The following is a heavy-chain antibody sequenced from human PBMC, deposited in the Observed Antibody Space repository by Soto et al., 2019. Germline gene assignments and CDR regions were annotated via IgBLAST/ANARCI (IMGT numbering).Heavy chain of an antibody. V-gene: IGHV1-18*01. CDR2: ISAYNGNT. D-gene: IGHD6-13*01. CDR1: GYTFTSYG. J-gene: IGHJ5*02. Sequence: ASVKVSCKASGYTFTSYGISWVRQAPGQGLEWMGWISAYNGNTNYAQKLQGRVTMTTDTSTSTAYMELRSLRSDDTAVYYCARGGWDSSSWYRRCFDPWGQGTLVTVSS. CDR3: ARGGWDSSSWYRRCFDP.